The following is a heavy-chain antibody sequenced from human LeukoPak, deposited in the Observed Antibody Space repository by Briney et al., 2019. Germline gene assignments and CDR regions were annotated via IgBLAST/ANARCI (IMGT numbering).Heavy chain of an antibody. CDR1: GFTFNAFT. J-gene: IGHJ4*02. D-gene: IGHD2-15*01. V-gene: IGHV3-23*01. CDR2: ISNNGGYT. Sequence: GGSLRLSCAASGFTFNAFTMHWVRQAPGKGLEWVSAISNNGGYTYYADSVQGRFTISRDNSKSTLCLQMNSLRAEDTAVYYCAKQLGYCSDGSCYFPYWGQGTLVTVSS. CDR3: AKQLGYCSDGSCYFPY.